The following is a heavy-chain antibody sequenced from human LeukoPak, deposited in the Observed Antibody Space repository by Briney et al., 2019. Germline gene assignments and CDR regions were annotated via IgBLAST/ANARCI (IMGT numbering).Heavy chain of an antibody. CDR3: AKGYGSGSYLADY. Sequence: GGSMRLSCAAYGFTFSSYAMNWVRQAPGKGLEWVAAISGSGGSTYYADSVKGRFTISRNNSKNTMYLQMNSLRAEDTAVNFCAKGYGSGSYLADYWGKGTLVTVSS. D-gene: IGHD3-10*01. J-gene: IGHJ4*02. V-gene: IGHV3-23*01. CDR2: ISGSGGST. CDR1: GFTFSSYA.